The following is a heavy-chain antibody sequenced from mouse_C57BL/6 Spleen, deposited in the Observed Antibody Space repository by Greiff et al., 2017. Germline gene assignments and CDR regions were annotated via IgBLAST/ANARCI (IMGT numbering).Heavy chain of an antibody. Sequence: QVQLQQPGAELVKPGASVKLSCKASGYTFTSYWMHWVKQRPGQGLEWIGMIHPNSGSTNYNEKFKSKATLTVDKSSSTAYMQLSSLTSEDSAVYYCARWHLHYYGSSYEAYWGQGTLVTVSA. CDR3: ARWHLHYYGSSYEAY. J-gene: IGHJ3*01. CDR1: GYTFTSYW. V-gene: IGHV1-64*01. D-gene: IGHD1-1*01. CDR2: IHPNSGST.